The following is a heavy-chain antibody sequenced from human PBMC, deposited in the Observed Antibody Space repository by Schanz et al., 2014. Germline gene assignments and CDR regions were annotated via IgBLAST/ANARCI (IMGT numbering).Heavy chain of an antibody. Sequence: VQLLESGGGLVQPGGSLRLSCAASGFTFSSYAMHWVRQAPGKGLEWVAVMSYDGSNKYYADSVKGRFTISRDNAKNSLYLQMNSLRAEDTAVYYCASSRTRYCSSTSCVPGAFDFWGQGTLVTVSS. CDR1: GFTFSSYA. CDR2: MSYDGSNK. CDR3: ASSRTRYCSSTSCVPGAFDF. D-gene: IGHD2-2*01. J-gene: IGHJ3*01. V-gene: IGHV3-30-3*01.